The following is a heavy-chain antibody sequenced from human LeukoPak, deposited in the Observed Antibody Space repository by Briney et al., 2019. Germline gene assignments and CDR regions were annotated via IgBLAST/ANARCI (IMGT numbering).Heavy chain of an antibody. V-gene: IGHV3-7*04. J-gene: IGHJ4*02. Sequence: GGSLRLSCSASGFTFSPYAMHWVRQAPGKGLEWVANIKQDGSEKYYVDSVKGRFTISRDNAKNSLYLQMNSLRAEDTAVYYCARNYYYGSGSYYSSDFDYWGQGTLVTVSS. CDR2: IKQDGSEK. CDR1: GFTFSPYA. CDR3: ARNYYYGSGSYYSSDFDY. D-gene: IGHD3-10*01.